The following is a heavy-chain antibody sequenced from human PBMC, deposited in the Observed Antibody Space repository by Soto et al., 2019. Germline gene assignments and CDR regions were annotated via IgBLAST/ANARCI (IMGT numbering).Heavy chain of an antibody. CDR1: GFTFSSYS. V-gene: IGHV3-21*01. J-gene: IGHJ4*02. D-gene: IGHD3-10*01. CDR2: ISSSSSYI. CDR3: ASNYYGSGSYNSFDY. Sequence: GGSLRLSCAASGFTFSSYSMNWVRQAPGKGLEWVSSISSSSSYIYYADSVKGRFTISRDNAKNSLYLQMNSLRAEDTAVYYCASNYYGSGSYNSFDYWGQGTLVTVSS.